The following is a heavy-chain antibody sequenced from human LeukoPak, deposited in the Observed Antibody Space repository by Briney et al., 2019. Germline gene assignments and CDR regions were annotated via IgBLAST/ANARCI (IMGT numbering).Heavy chain of an antibody. CDR2: ISSSGSTI. J-gene: IGHJ4*02. CDR1: GFTFSSYE. CDR3: AREGWLRSNYFDY. Sequence: GGSLRLSCAASGFTFSSYEMNWVRQAPGKGLEWVSYISSSGSTIYYADSVKGRFTISRDNAKNSLYLQMNSLRAEDTAVYYCAREGWLRSNYFDYWGQGTLVTVSS. D-gene: IGHD5-12*01. V-gene: IGHV3-48*03.